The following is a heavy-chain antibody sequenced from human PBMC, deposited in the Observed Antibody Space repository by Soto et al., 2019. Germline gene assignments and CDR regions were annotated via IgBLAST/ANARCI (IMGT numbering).Heavy chain of an antibody. V-gene: IGHV4-59*08. Sequence: QVQLQESGPGLVKPSETLSLSCTVSGGSLSSYYWSWIRQPPGKGLEWIGYIYYSGSTNYNPSLKSRVTMSVDTSKDQFSLKLSSVTAADTAVYYCARLLVIPAPTSYYWFFDLWGRGTLVTVSS. CDR2: IYYSGST. CDR3: ARLLVIPAPTSYYWFFDL. CDR1: GGSLSSYY. D-gene: IGHD2-2*01. J-gene: IGHJ2*01.